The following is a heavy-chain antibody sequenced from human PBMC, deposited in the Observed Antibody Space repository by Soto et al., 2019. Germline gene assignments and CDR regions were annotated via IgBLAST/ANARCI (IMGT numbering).Heavy chain of an antibody. D-gene: IGHD3-10*01. CDR3: ARPSGFGIRVDAFGI. CDR1: GYSFTSYW. J-gene: IGHJ3*02. Sequence: PGESLKISCKGSGYSFTSYWIGWVRQMPGKGLEWMGIIYPGDSDTRYSPSFQGQVTISADKSISTAYLQWSSLKASDTAMYYCARPSGFGIRVDAFGIWGQGTMVTVSS. CDR2: IYPGDSDT. V-gene: IGHV5-51*01.